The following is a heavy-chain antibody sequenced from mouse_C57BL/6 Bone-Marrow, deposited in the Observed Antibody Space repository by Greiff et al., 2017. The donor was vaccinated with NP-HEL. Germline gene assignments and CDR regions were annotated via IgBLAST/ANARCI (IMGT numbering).Heavy chain of an antibody. J-gene: IGHJ3*01. CDR1: GSTFSDYG. CDR2: ISNLAYSI. Sequence: EVQLVESGGGLVQPGESLKLSCAASGSTFSDYGMAWVRQAPRKGPEWVAFISNLAYSIYYADTVTGRFTISRAHAKYTLHLEMRSLRSEDTDMYYCARRGDYDDWFAYWGQGTLVTVSA. CDR3: ARRGDYDDWFAY. D-gene: IGHD2-4*01. V-gene: IGHV5-15*04.